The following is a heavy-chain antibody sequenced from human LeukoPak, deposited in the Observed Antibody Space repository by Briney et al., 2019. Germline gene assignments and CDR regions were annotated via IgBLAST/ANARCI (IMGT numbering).Heavy chain of an antibody. CDR1: GFVFSNYA. J-gene: IGHJ5*02. Sequence: GGSLRLSCATSGFVFSNYAMNWVRQAPGKGLEYVSAITGDGSTTYYANSVKGRFTISRDNSRNTLYLQMGSLRSERMAVYYCARVGFSGYDSWGQGTLVSVSS. CDR3: ARVGFSGYDS. D-gene: IGHD5-12*01. CDR2: ITGDGSTT. V-gene: IGHV3-64*01.